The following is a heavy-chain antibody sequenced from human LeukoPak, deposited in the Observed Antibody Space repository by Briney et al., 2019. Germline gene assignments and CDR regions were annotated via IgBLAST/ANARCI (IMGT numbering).Heavy chain of an antibody. V-gene: IGHV3-23*01. D-gene: IGHD1-26*01. J-gene: IGHJ4*02. Sequence: GGSLRLSCAASGFTFSTYGMIWVRQPPGKGLEWVSSIFPSGGEIHYADSVRGRFTISRDNSKSTLSLQMNSLRAEDTAIYYCAKGGTTWELPLDDWGQGTLVTVSS. CDR1: GFTFSTYG. CDR2: IFPSGGEI. CDR3: AKGGTTWELPLDD.